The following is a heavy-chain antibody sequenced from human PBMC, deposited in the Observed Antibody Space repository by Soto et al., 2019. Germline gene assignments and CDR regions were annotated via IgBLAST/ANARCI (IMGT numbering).Heavy chain of an antibody. D-gene: IGHD6-6*01. V-gene: IGHV3-21*01. CDR1: GFTFSSYS. CDR2: ISSSSSYI. CDR3: ARDLEQLAGSYYYYYGMDV. Sequence: GGSLRLSCAASGFTFSSYSMNWVRQAPGKGLEWVSSISSSSSYIYYADSVKGRFTISRDNAKNSLYLQMNSLRAEDTAGYYCARDLEQLAGSYYYYYGMDVWGQGTTVTVSS. J-gene: IGHJ6*02.